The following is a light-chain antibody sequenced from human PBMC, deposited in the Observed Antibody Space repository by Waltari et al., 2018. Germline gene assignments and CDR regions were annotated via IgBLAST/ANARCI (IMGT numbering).Light chain of an antibody. V-gene: IGLV1-51*02. Sequence: QSVLTQPPSVSAAPGQKVTISCSGSSSNIGNNYVSWYQQLPGTAPKLLIYENHKRPSGSPDRFSGAKSGTSATLGITGLQTGDEADYYCGTWDSSLSAWVFGGGTKLTVL. CDR3: GTWDSSLSAWV. CDR2: ENH. J-gene: IGLJ3*02. CDR1: SSNIGNNY.